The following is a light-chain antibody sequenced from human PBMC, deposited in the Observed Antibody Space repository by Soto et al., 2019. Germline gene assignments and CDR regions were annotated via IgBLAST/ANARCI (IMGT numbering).Light chain of an antibody. CDR3: QQYDNLPFYT. V-gene: IGKV1-33*01. Sequence: DIQMTQSPSSLSASVGDRVTITCQASQDISNYLNWYQQKPGKAPKLLIYDASNLETGVPSRFSGSGSVTDFTFTISSLQPEDIATYYCQQYDNLPFYTFGQGTKLEIK. J-gene: IGKJ2*01. CDR1: QDISNY. CDR2: DAS.